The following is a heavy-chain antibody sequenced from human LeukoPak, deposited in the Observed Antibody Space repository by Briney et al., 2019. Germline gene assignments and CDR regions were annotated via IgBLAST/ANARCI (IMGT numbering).Heavy chain of an antibody. V-gene: IGHV3-23*01. Sequence: GGSLRLSCAASGFIFGDFAMDWVRQAPGKGLEWVSGIEGGGHSTHYADSVKGRFTISRDNSRNKLYLQMEGLRAEDTAIYYRAKDTYSSPYSFDNWGQGALVIVSS. CDR2: IEGGGHST. CDR3: AKDTYSSPYSFDN. J-gene: IGHJ4*02. CDR1: GFIFGDFA. D-gene: IGHD2-15*01.